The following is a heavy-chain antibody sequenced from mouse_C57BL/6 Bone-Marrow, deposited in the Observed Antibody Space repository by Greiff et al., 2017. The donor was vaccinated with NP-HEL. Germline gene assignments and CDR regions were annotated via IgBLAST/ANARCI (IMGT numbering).Heavy chain of an antibody. V-gene: IGHV1-81*01. Sequence: QVQLQQSGAELARPGASVKLSCKASGYTFTSYGISWVKQRPGQGLEWIGEIYPRSGNTYYNEKFKGKATLTADKSSSTAYMELRSLTSEDSAVYFRARSGILRGMDYWGQGTTLTVSS. CDR2: IYPRSGNT. CDR1: GYTFTSYG. CDR3: ARSGILRGMDY. D-gene: IGHD1-1*01. J-gene: IGHJ2*01.